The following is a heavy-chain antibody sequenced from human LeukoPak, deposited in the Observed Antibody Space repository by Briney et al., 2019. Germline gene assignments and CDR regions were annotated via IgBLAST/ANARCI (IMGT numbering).Heavy chain of an antibody. J-gene: IGHJ4*02. V-gene: IGHV1-46*01. CDR1: GYTFIDHF. CDR3: ARVERLIAASGRGAFDY. CDR2: INPLTGTA. D-gene: IGHD1-1*01. Sequence: ASVTVSCTASGYTFIDHFVHWVRQAPGQGLEWMGIINPLTGTATYAQKFQGRISMTRDTSTGTVHMELSSLRSEDTALYYCARVERLIAASGRGAFDYWGQGTLVTVSS.